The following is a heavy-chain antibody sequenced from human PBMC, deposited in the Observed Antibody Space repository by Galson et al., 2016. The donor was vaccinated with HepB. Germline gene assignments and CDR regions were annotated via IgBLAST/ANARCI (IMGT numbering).Heavy chain of an antibody. CDR1: GFSFGDFT. V-gene: IGHV3-9*01. CDR2: ITWNSADI. J-gene: IGHJ3*02. Sequence: SLRLSCAASGFSFGDFTMHWVRQGPEKGLEWVSAITWNSADIDYVASVKGRFTISRDNAKNYLYLQMNSLGAEDTAIYYCAKATWGHPFDIWGQGTMVTVSS. CDR3: AKATWGHPFDI. D-gene: IGHD7-27*01.